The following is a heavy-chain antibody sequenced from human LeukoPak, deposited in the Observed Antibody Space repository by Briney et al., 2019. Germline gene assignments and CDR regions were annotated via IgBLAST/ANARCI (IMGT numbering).Heavy chain of an antibody. Sequence: SETLSLTCTVSGGSLSDYFWTWMRQPPGKGLGWIGHITYSGDTNYNPSLKSRVSMSVDTSRRHFSLRLSSVSTADTAVYYCASARSEGVPAGILHDSWGQGTLVIVSS. CDR2: ITYSGDT. CDR1: GGSLSDYF. D-gene: IGHD2-2*01. J-gene: IGHJ4*02. V-gene: IGHV4-59*01. CDR3: ASARSEGVPAGILHDS.